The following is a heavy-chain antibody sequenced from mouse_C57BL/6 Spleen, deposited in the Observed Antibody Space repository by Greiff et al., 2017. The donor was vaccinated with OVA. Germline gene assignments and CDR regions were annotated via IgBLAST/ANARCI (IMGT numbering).Heavy chain of an antibody. D-gene: IGHD4-1*01. Sequence: EVKLQESGPELVKPGASVKISCKASGYSFTGYYMNWVKQSPEKSLEWIGEINPSTGGTTYNQKFKAKATLTVDKSSSTAYMQLKSLTSEDSAVYYCARRTGTSFDYWGQGTTLTVSS. CDR1: GYSFTGYY. CDR2: INPSTGGT. CDR3: ARRTGTSFDY. J-gene: IGHJ2*01. V-gene: IGHV1-42*01.